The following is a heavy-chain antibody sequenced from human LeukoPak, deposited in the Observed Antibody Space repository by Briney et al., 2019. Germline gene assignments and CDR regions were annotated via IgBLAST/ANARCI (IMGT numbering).Heavy chain of an antibody. Sequence: GGSLRLSCAASGFTFSSYAMSWVRQVPGKGLEWVSAISGSGGSTYYADSVKGRFTISRDNSKNTLYLQMNSLRAEDTAVHYCAKPTSSGGSDYWGQGTLVTVSS. CDR1: GFTFSSYA. CDR2: ISGSGGST. D-gene: IGHD2-15*01. J-gene: IGHJ4*02. V-gene: IGHV3-23*01. CDR3: AKPTSSGGSDY.